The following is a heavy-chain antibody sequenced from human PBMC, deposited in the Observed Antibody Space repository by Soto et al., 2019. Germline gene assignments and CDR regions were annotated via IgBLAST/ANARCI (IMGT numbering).Heavy chain of an antibody. CDR3: AKVVSDNAAY. CDR2: ISVSGGST. D-gene: IGHD1-1*01. CDR1: GFTSGPQA. J-gene: IGHJ4*02. Sequence: PGGSLRLSCAASGFTSGPQALSWVRQAPGKGLEWVSAISVSGGSTYYADSVKGRFTISRDNSKNTLYLQMNSLRAEDTAVYYCAKVVSDNAAYWGQGTLVTVSS. V-gene: IGHV3-23*01.